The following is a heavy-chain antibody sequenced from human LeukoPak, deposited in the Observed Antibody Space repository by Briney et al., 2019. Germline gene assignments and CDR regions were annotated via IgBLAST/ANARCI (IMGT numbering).Heavy chain of an antibody. CDR1: GGSISIYY. CDR3: ARAGEMATSSAFDI. Sequence: SETLSLTCSVSGGSISIYYWTWIRQIPGKGLEWIGYIYYTGTTNYNPLFESRATISVDTSKNQFSLKLSSVTAADTAVYYCARAGEMATSSAFDIWGQGTMVTVSS. CDR2: IYYTGTT. V-gene: IGHV4-59*12. J-gene: IGHJ3*02. D-gene: IGHD5-24*01.